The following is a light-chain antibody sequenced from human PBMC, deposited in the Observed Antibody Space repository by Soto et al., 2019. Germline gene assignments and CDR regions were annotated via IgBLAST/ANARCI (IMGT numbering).Light chain of an antibody. V-gene: IGKV3-11*01. J-gene: IGKJ1*01. CDR1: QSVSNNY. CDR3: QQRINWPQT. CDR2: CAS. Sequence: EIVLTQSPGTLSLSPGERATLSCGARQSVSNNYLAWYQQKPGQAPRLLIYCASNRATGIPARFSGSGSGTDFTLTISSLEPEDFAVYYCQQRINWPQTFGQGTMVDIK.